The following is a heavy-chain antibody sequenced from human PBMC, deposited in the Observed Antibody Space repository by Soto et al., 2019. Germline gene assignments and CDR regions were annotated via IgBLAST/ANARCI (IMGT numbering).Heavy chain of an antibody. Sequence: QVQLVQSGAEVKKPGASVKVSCKASGYTFTSYGISWVRQAPGQGLEWMGWISAYNGNTNYAQKLQGRVTMTTDTATSTAYMELRSLRSDDTAVYYCARDCISTSCYSYYSYGMDVWGQGTTVTVSS. J-gene: IGHJ6*02. CDR3: ARDCISTSCYSYYSYGMDV. V-gene: IGHV1-18*01. CDR2: ISAYNGNT. CDR1: GYTFTSYG. D-gene: IGHD2-2*01.